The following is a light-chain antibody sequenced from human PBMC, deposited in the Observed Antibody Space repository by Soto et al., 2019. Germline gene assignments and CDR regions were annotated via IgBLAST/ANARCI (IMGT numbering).Light chain of an antibody. CDR1: SSDVGGYMY. CDR2: EVS. CDR3: ISYAGNNCV. V-gene: IGLV2-8*01. Sequence: QSALTQPPSASGSPGQSVTISCTGTSSDVGGYMYVSWYQQHPGKAPKLMIYEVSKRPSGVPDRFSGSKSGNTASLTVSGLQAEDAADYYCISYAGNNCVFGTGTKLTVL. J-gene: IGLJ1*01.